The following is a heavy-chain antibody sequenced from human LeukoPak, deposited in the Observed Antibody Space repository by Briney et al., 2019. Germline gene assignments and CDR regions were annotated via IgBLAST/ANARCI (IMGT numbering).Heavy chain of an antibody. Sequence: SETLSLTCAVSGGSFIGYYWSWIRQPPGKGLKWIGEINHSGSTNYNPSLKSRVTISVDTSKNQFSLKLSSVTAADTAVYYCARGYYDSSGAFDYWGQGTLVTVSS. CDR3: ARGYYDSSGAFDY. D-gene: IGHD3-22*01. CDR1: GGSFIGYY. CDR2: INHSGST. J-gene: IGHJ4*02. V-gene: IGHV4-34*01.